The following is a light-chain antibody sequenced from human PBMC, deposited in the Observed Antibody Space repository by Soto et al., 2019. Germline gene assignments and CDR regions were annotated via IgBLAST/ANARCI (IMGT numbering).Light chain of an antibody. CDR1: QSVSST. Sequence: EIVMTQSPVTLSVSPGERATLSCRASQSVSSTLAWYQQKPGQAPRLLIYDASNRATGVPARFSGSGSGTDFTLTISSLEPEDFAVYYCQQRYRWPPITFGQGTRLEI. CDR2: DAS. J-gene: IGKJ5*01. V-gene: IGKV3-11*01. CDR3: QQRYRWPPIT.